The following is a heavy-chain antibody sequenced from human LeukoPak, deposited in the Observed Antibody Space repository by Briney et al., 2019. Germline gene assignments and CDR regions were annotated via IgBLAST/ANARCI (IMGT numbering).Heavy chain of an antibody. V-gene: IGHV3-30*18. J-gene: IGHJ6*02. CDR1: GFTFSSYG. D-gene: IGHD3-9*01. CDR2: ISYDGSKK. Sequence: GGSLRLSCASGFTFSSYGMHWVRQAPGKGLEGVAVISYDGSKKYYGDSVRGRFTVSRDSSKNTLYLQMNSLRAEDTAVYYCAKDGPRVLRYFDWLLLGYGMDVWGQGTTVTVSS. CDR3: AKDGPRVLRYFDWLLLGYGMDV.